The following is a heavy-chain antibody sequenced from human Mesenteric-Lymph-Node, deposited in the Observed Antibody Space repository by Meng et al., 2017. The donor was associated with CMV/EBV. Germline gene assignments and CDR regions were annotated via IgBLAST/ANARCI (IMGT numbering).Heavy chain of an antibody. Sequence: SETLSLTCTVSGGSISSYYWSWIRQPPGKGLEWIGYIYYSGSTYYNPSLKSRVTISVDTSKNQFSLKLSSVTAADTAVYYCARGQLLGYCSSTSCPFDYWGQGTLVTVSS. CDR3: ARGQLLGYCSSTSCPFDY. V-gene: IGHV4-59*12. D-gene: IGHD2-2*01. CDR1: GGSISSYY. CDR2: IYYSGST. J-gene: IGHJ4*02.